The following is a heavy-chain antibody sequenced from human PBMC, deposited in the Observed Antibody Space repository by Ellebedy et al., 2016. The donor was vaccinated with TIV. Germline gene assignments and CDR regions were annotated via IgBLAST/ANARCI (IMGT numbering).Heavy chain of an antibody. Sequence: GGSLRLXXAASGFTFSSYWMHWVRQAPGKGLVWVSRINSDGSSTSYADSVKGRFTISRDNAKNSLYLQMNSLRAEDTAVYYCARALEGWFGDPIPWFDPWGQGTLVTVSS. CDR1: GFTFSSYW. D-gene: IGHD3-10*01. J-gene: IGHJ5*02. CDR2: INSDGSST. V-gene: IGHV3-74*01. CDR3: ARALEGWFGDPIPWFDP.